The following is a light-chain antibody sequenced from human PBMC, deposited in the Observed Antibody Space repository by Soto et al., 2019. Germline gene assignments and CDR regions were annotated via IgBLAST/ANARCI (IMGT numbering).Light chain of an antibody. J-gene: IGLJ1*01. V-gene: IGLV2-11*01. Sequence: QSVLTQPRSVSGSPGQSVAISYTGTSSDVGGYNYVPWYQQHPGKAPKVMIYDVSKRPSGVPDRFSGSKSGNTASLTISGLQAEDEADYYCCSYAGSPYVFGTGTKVTVL. CDR2: DVS. CDR3: CSYAGSPYV. CDR1: SSDVGGYNY.